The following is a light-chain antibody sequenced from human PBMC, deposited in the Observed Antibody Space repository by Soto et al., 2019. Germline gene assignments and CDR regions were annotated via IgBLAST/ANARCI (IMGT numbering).Light chain of an antibody. Sequence: DIHMTQSPSTLSASVGDRVTITCRASQSISNWLAWYQQKPRKAPKLLIFDASTLESGVPSRFSGSGSGTEFTLTISGLQPDDFATDYCQQYNNYCTFGQGTKLEIQ. CDR2: DAS. V-gene: IGKV1-5*01. CDR1: QSISNW. J-gene: IGKJ2*01. CDR3: QQYNNYCT.